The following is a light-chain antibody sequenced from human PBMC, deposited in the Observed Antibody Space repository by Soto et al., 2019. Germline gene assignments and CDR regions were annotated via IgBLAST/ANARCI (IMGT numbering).Light chain of an antibody. CDR2: AAS. J-gene: IGKJ1*01. V-gene: IGKV1-39*01. Sequence: DIQMTQSPSSLSASVGDRVTITCRASQRIRDYLNWHQHKPGMAPQVLIYAASNLQSGVPSRFSGSGSGTDFTLTITSLQPEDFATYYCQETFGIFPWTFGQGTKVEIK. CDR1: QRIRDY. CDR3: QETFGIFPWT.